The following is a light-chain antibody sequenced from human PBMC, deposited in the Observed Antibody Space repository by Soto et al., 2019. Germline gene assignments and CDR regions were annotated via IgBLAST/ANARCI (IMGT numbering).Light chain of an antibody. CDR1: SSDIGGSNY. V-gene: IGLV2-14*01. J-gene: IGLJ2*01. CDR2: EVS. Sequence: QSALTQPASVSGSPGQSITISCTGTSSDIGGSNYVSWYQQHPGKAPKLMIYEVSNRPSGVSNRFSVYKSGNTASLNASVLQPEDEGYYYCGSYTSRSTVVFGGGTKLTV. CDR3: GSYTSRSTVV.